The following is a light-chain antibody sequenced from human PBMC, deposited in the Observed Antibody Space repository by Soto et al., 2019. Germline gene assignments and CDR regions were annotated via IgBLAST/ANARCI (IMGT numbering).Light chain of an antibody. CDR3: EAWDDSLSGRGV. CDR1: SSNIGSNY. J-gene: IGLJ3*02. CDR2: RNN. Sequence: QSVLTQPPSASGTPGQRVTISCSGSSSNIGSNYVYWYQQLPGTAPKLLIYRNNQLPSGVPDRFSGSKSGTSASLAISGLRSEDEADYYCEAWDDSLSGRGVFGGGTKLTVL. V-gene: IGLV1-47*01.